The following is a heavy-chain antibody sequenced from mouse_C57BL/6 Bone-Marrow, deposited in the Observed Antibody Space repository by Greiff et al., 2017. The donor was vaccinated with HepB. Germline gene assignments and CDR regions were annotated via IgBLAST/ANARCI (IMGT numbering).Heavy chain of an antibody. CDR2: IRSKSNNYAT. V-gene: IGHV10-1*01. J-gene: IGHJ4*01. CDR1: GFSFNTYA. D-gene: IGHD1-1*01. CDR3: VSPLYYGSSYGYAMDY. Sequence: EVKVVESGGGLVQPKGSLKLSCAASGFSFNTYAMNWVRQAPGKGLEWVARIRSKSNNYATYYADSVKDRFTISRDDSESMLYLQMNNLKTEDTAMYYCVSPLYYGSSYGYAMDYWGQGTSVTVSS.